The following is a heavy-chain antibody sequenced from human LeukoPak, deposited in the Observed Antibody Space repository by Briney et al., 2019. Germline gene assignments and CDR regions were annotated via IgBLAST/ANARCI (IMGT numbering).Heavy chain of an antibody. D-gene: IGHD1-1*01. V-gene: IGHV1-18*01. J-gene: IGHJ5*02. CDR1: GYTFTRYG. CDR2: ISTYNGKT. CDR3: ARDFSNFSYGTWFDP. Sequence: ASVKVSCKASGYTFTRYGITWVRQAPGQGLEWMGWISTYNGKTNYAQKVQDRVTMTTDTSTSTVYMELRSLSSDDTALYFCARDFSNFSYGTWFDPWGQGTLVTVSS.